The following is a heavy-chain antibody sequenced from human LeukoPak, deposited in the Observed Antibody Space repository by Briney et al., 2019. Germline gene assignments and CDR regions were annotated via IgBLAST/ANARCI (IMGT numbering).Heavy chain of an antibody. Sequence: PGGSLRLSCAASGFTFSSYSMSWVRQAPGKGLEWVSAISGSGGSTYYADSVKGRFTISRDNSKNTLYLQMNSLRAEDTAVYYCAKVDSSSLVFDYWGQGTLVTVSS. D-gene: IGHD6-13*01. CDR3: AKVDSSSLVFDY. V-gene: IGHV3-23*01. J-gene: IGHJ4*02. CDR1: GFTFSSYS. CDR2: ISGSGGST.